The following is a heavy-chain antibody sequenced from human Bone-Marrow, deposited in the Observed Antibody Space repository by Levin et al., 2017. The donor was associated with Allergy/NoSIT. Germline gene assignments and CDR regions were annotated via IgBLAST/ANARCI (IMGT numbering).Heavy chain of an antibody. D-gene: IGHD5-18*01. CDR1: GLTFKNYA. V-gene: IGHV3-23*01. CDR3: AKMRIAMVADTFDM. CDR2: ISGGGASS. Sequence: SGGSLRLSCAGAGLTFKNYAMTWVRQAPGKGLEWVSGISGGGASSYYAPSVKGRFTISRDNSNSTLFLQMNSLRAEDTAMYFCAKMRIAMVADTFDMWGQGTMVTVSS. J-gene: IGHJ3*02.